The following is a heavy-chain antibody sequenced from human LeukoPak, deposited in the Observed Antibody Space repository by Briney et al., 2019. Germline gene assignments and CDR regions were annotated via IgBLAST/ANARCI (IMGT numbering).Heavy chain of an antibody. V-gene: IGHV4-59*08. CDR1: GGSISSYY. D-gene: IGHD2-15*01. CDR2: IYYSGST. CDR3: GGCSGGSCYPDY. Sequence: PSETLSLTCTVSGGSISSYYWSWLRQPPGKGLEWIGYIYYSGSTNYNPSLKSRVTISVDTSKNQFSLKLSSVTAADTAVYYCGGCSGGSCYPDYWGQGTLVTVSS. J-gene: IGHJ4*02.